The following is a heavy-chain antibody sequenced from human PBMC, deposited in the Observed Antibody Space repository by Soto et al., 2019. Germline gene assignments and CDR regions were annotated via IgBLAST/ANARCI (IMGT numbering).Heavy chain of an antibody. Sequence: SETLSLTCIVSGESISSSSYYWGCIRQPPGKGLEWIGSIYYSGRTYYNPSFKSRVTISIDTSKNQFSLKLSSVTATDTAVYYCARQRTTVVTQAYFDHWGQGALVTVSS. CDR1: GESISSSSYY. CDR3: ARQRTTVVTQAYFDH. J-gene: IGHJ4*02. V-gene: IGHV4-39*01. D-gene: IGHD2-21*02. CDR2: IYYSGRT.